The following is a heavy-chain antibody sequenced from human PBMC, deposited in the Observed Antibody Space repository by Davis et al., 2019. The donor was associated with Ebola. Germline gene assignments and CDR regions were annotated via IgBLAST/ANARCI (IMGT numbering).Heavy chain of an antibody. D-gene: IGHD3-22*01. V-gene: IGHV4-59*12. J-gene: IGHJ4*02. CDR1: GGSISSYY. CDR2: IYYSGST. CDR3: AREKRTYYYDSSGYYSQYYFDY. Sequence: MPSETLSLTCAVSGGSISSYYWSWIRQPPGKGLEWIGYIYYSGSTNYNPSLKSRVTISVDTSKNQFSLKLSSVTAADTAVYYCAREKRTYYYDSSGYYSQYYFDYWGQGTLVTVSS.